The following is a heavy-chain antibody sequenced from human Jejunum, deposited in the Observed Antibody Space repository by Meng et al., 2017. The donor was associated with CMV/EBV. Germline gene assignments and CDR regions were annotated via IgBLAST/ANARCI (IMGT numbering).Heavy chain of an antibody. D-gene: IGHD2-2*03. J-gene: IGHJ4*02. CDR3: ASGFCGSAGCFREFDH. Sequence: LVRLAPVKRLEWVSSIRVYSGRVHYADSVKGRFTVSRDNAKISLYLQMVSLRAEDTAVYFCASGFCGSAGCFREFDHWGQGAVVTVSS. CDR2: IRVYSGRV. V-gene: IGHV3-21*01.